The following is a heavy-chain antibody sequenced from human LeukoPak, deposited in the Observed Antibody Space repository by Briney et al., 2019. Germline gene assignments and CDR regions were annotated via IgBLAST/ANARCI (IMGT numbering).Heavy chain of an antibody. J-gene: IGHJ4*02. D-gene: IGHD1-26*01. V-gene: IGHV3-21*01. CDR1: GFTFSSYS. Sequence: PGGSLRLSCAASGFTFSSYSMHWVRQAPGKGLEWVSSISSSSSYIYYADSVKGRFSISRDNAKNSLHLQMNSLRDEDTAVYYCVRVIREWELLNDYWGQGTLVTVSS. CDR2: ISSSSSYI. CDR3: VRVIREWELLNDY.